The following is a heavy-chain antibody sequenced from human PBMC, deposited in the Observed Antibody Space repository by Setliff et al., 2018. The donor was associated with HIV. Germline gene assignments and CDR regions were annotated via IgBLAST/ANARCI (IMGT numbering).Heavy chain of an antibody. Sequence: SVKVSCKTSGGTFSNYAISWVRQAPGQGLELMGGIIPMFGTANYAQKFQGRVTITTDASTSTAYMELSSLRSEDTAVYYCARGSIAAPKHYYYMNVWGKGTTVTVSS. CDR1: GGTFSNYA. V-gene: IGHV1-69*05. D-gene: IGHD6-6*01. CDR3: ARGSIAAPKHYYYMNV. CDR2: IIPMFGTA. J-gene: IGHJ6*03.